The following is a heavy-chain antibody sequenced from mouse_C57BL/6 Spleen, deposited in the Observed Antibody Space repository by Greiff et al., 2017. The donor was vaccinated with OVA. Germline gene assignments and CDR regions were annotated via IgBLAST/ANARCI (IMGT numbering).Heavy chain of an antibody. J-gene: IGHJ2*01. CDR3: AREGNYFDY. CDR1: GYTFTSYW. V-gene: IGHV1-61*01. CDR2: IYPSDSET. Sequence: QVQLQQPGAELVRPGSSVKLSCKASGYTFTSYWMDWVKQRPGQGLEWIGNIYPSDSETPYNQKFKDKATLTVDKSSSTAYMQLSSLTSEDSAVYYCAREGNYFDYWGKGTTLTVSS.